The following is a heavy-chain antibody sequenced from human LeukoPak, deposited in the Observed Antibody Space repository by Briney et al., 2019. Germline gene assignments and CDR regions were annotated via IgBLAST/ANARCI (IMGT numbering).Heavy chain of an antibody. V-gene: IGHV1-18*01. J-gene: IGHJ4*02. CDR1: GYTFTSYG. D-gene: IGHD2-15*01. Sequence: ASVKVSCKASGYTFTSYGISWVRQAPGQGLKWMGWISAYNGNTNYAQKLQGRVTMTTDTSTSTAYMELRSLRSDDTAVYYCARYCSGGSCYPNDFDYWGQGTLVTVSS. CDR3: ARYCSGGSCYPNDFDY. CDR2: ISAYNGNT.